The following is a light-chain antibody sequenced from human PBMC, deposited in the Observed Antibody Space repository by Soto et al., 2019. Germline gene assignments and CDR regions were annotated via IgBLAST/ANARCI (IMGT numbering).Light chain of an antibody. Sequence: EIVMTQSPATLSVSPGERATLSCRASQSVSSNLAWYQQKPGQAPRLLIYGASTRATGIPARFSGSGSGTEFTLTISSPQSEDFAVYYCQQYNNWSVTFGQGTKVDIK. V-gene: IGKV3-15*01. CDR1: QSVSSN. CDR3: QQYNNWSVT. CDR2: GAS. J-gene: IGKJ2*01.